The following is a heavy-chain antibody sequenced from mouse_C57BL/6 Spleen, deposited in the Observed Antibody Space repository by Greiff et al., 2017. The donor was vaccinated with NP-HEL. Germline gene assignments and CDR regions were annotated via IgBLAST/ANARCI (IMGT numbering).Heavy chain of an antibody. CDR1: GYTFTSYW. D-gene: IGHD2-1*01. CDR2: IYPGSSST. J-gene: IGHJ2*01. V-gene: IGHV1-55*01. Sequence: VQLQQPGAELVKPGASVKMSCKASGYTFTSYWITWVKQRPGQGLEWIGDIYPGSSSTNYNEKFKSKATLTVDTSSSTAYMQLSSLTSEDSAVYYCARMDGNPYYFDYWGQGTTLTVSS. CDR3: ARMDGNPYYFDY.